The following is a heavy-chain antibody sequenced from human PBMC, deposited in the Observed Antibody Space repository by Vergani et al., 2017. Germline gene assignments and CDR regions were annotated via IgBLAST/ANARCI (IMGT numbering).Heavy chain of an antibody. CDR3: AKVSSDFWSGQGAFDI. V-gene: IGHV3-33*06. Sequence: QVQLVESGGGVVQPGRSLRLSCAASGFTFNQYGMHWVRQAPGKGLEWVAVTWYDGSNKYYADSVKGRFTISRDNSKNTLYLQMNSLRAEDTAVYYCAKVSSDFWSGQGAFDIWGQGTMVTVSS. D-gene: IGHD3-3*01. J-gene: IGHJ3*02. CDR1: GFTFNQYG. CDR2: TWYDGSNK.